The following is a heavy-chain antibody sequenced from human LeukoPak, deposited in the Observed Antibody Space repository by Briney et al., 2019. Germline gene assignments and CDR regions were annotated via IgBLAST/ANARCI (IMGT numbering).Heavy chain of an antibody. CDR1: GYAFTSYG. CDR3: ARDGGIVATITTGKFDY. V-gene: IGHV1-18*01. CDR2: ISAYNGNT. D-gene: IGHD5-12*01. J-gene: IGHJ4*02. Sequence: ASVKVSCKASGYAFTSYGISWVRQAPGQGLEWMGWISAYNGNTNYAQKLQGRVTMTTDTSTSTAYMELRSLRSDDTAVYYCARDGGIVATITTGKFDYWGQGTLVTVSS.